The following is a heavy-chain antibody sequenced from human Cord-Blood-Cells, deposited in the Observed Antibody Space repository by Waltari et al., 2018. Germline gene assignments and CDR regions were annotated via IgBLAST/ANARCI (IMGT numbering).Heavy chain of an antibody. D-gene: IGHD3-16*02. J-gene: IGHJ4*02. CDR2: IRSKAYGGTT. CDR1: GFTFGDYA. CDR3: TRADGMITFGGVIVADY. Sequence: EVQLVESGGGLVKPGRSLRLSCTASGFTFGDYAMSWFRQAPGKGLEWVGFIRSKAYGGTTEYAASVKGRFTISRDDSKSIAYLQMNSLKTEDTAVYYCTRADGMITFGGVIVADYWGQGTLVTVS. V-gene: IGHV3-49*05.